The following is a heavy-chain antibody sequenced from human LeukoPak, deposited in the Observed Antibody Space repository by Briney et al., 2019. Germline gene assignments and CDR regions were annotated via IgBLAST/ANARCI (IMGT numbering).Heavy chain of an antibody. V-gene: IGHV3-21*01. Sequence: PGGSLRLSCAASGFTFSSYNMNWVRQAPGKGLEWVSSISSSSSYIYYADSVKGRFTISRDNAKNSLYLQMNGLRAEDTAVYYCARETRDGYNAFYYFDYWGQGTLVTVSS. CDR1: GFTFSSYN. CDR3: ARETRDGYNAFYYFDY. CDR2: ISSSSSYI. J-gene: IGHJ4*02. D-gene: IGHD5-24*01.